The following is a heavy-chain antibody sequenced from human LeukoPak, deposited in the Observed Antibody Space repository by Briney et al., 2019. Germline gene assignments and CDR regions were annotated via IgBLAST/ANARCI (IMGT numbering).Heavy chain of an antibody. CDR2: IWNAGTNT. J-gene: IGHJ4*02. D-gene: IGHD3-16*01. V-gene: IGHV3-33*01. Sequence: GGALRLSRARCGFSFSTYGMHWVRPAPGKGLEGVALIWNAGTNTYYADSVKGRFTISRDNSKNTLYLQMNSLRAEDTAVYYCAGDTPPGGDYYFDYWGQGTLVIVSS. CDR3: AGDTPPGGDYYFDY. CDR1: GFSFSTYG.